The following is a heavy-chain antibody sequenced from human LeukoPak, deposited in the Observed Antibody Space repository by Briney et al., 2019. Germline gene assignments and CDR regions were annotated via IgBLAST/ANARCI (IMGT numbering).Heavy chain of an antibody. V-gene: IGHV3-30*18. CDR1: GFTFSSYG. CDR2: ISYDGSNK. CDR3: AKDIEKTYYYDSSGYFPDAFDI. Sequence: PGGSLRLSCAASGFTFSSYGMHWVRQAPGKGLEWVAVISYDGSNKYYADSVKGRFTISRDNSKNTLYLQMNSLRAEDTAVYYCAKDIEKTYYYDSSGYFPDAFDIWGQGTMVTVSS. D-gene: IGHD3-22*01. J-gene: IGHJ3*02.